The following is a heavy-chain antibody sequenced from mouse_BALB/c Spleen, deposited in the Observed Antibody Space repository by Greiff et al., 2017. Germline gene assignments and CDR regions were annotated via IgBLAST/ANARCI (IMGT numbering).Heavy chain of an antibody. CDR3: EKQDYERAMDY. D-gene: IGHD2-4*01. Sequence: EVQWVESGGDLVKPGGSLKLSCAASGFTFSSYGMSWVRQTPDKRLEWVATISSGGSYTYYPDSVKGRFTISRDNAKNTLYLQMSSLKSEDTAMYYCEKQDYERAMDYWGQGTSVTVSS. J-gene: IGHJ4*01. V-gene: IGHV5-6*01. CDR2: ISSGGSYT. CDR1: GFTFSSYG.